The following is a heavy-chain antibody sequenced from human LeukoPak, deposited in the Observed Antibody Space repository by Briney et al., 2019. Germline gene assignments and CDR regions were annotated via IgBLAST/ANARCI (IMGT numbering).Heavy chain of an antibody. J-gene: IGHJ4*02. D-gene: IGHD6-19*01. CDR2: INSDGTNT. CDR1: GFTFSSSW. CDR3: AGGPSGYCAY. Sequence: GGSLRLSCAASGFTFSSSWMHWVRQAPGKGLVWVSRINSDGTNTGYADSVRGRFTISRDNTKNTVYLQMNSLRDEDTAAYYCAGGPSGYCAYWGQGTLVTVSS. V-gene: IGHV3-74*01.